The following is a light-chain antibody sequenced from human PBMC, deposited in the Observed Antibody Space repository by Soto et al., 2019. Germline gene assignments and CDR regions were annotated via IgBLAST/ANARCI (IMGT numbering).Light chain of an antibody. CDR3: QQSYSTPT. V-gene: IGKV1-39*01. CDR2: AAS. J-gene: IGKJ3*01. Sequence: IRLTQSPSSLSASTRVRVTITCRASQSISSYLNWYQQKPGKAPKLLIYAASSLQSGVPSRFSGSGSGTDFTLTISSLQPEDFSTYYCQQSYSTPTFGPGTKVDIK. CDR1: QSISSY.